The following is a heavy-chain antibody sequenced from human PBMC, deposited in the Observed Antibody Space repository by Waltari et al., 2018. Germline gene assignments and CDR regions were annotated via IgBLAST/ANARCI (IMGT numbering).Heavy chain of an antibody. CDR1: GYTLTELS. CDR2: LGPEDGET. J-gene: IGHJ4*02. CDR3: AIRKGGWELRSRFDY. D-gene: IGHD1-26*01. V-gene: IGHV1-24*01. Sequence: QVQLVQSGAEVKKPGASVKVSCKVSGYTLTELSMHWVRQAPGKGLEWMGGLGPEDGETISAKKSQGRVTRTKDTSTDTAYMELSSLRSEDTAVYYCAIRKGGWELRSRFDYWGQGTLVTVSS.